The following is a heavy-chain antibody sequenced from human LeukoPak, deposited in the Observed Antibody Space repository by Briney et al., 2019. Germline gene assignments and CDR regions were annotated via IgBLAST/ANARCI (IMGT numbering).Heavy chain of an antibody. Sequence: SETLSLTCTVSGGSISSYYWSWIRQPPGKGLEWIGYIYYSGSTNYNPSLKSRVTISVDTSKNQFSLKLSSVTAADTAVYYCAGVRYYDSSGYHGLDYWGQGTLVTV. D-gene: IGHD3-22*01. CDR2: IYYSGST. CDR1: GGSISSYY. J-gene: IGHJ4*02. CDR3: AGVRYYDSSGYHGLDY. V-gene: IGHV4-59*01.